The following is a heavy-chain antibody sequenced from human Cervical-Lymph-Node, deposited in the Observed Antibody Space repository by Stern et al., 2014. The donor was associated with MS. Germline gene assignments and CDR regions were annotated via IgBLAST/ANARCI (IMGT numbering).Heavy chain of an antibody. CDR1: GGTFNSHA. CDR3: ATEEEDTGYQTYGMDV. Sequence: QVQLGQSGPEMKKPGSSVKVSCKSSGGTFNSHAISWIRQAPGQGLEWVGVILPVLNTPNYAQKFHGRVTITADESTRTAYLEVSSLRYEDTAVYYCATEEEDTGYQTYGMDVWGQGTTVTVSS. J-gene: IGHJ6*02. D-gene: IGHD5-12*01. CDR2: ILPVLNTP. V-gene: IGHV1-69*01.